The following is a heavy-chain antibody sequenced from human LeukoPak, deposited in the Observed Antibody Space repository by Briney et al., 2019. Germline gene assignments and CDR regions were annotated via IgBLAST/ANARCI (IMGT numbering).Heavy chain of an antibody. CDR2: TYYRSKWYN. V-gene: IGHV6-1*01. CDR1: GDCVTGNTVA. CDR3: ARVRTPRPPRYYHGMDV. J-gene: IGHJ6*02. D-gene: IGHD6-6*01. Sequence: SQTLSLTCDVSGDCVTGNTVAWNWIRQSPSRGLEWLGRTYYRSKWYNEYSISVRGRATIIADTSKNQFSLQLTSVTPDDTAVYYCARVRTPRPPRYYHGMDVWGQGTAVAV.